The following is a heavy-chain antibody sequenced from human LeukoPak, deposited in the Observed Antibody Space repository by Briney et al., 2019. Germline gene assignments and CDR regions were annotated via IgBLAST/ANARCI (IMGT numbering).Heavy chain of an antibody. V-gene: IGHV3-7*03. CDR3: AKDPRLFDMIVVAPGYMDV. CDR2: IKQDGSEK. CDR1: GFTFSSYW. Sequence: GGSLRLSCAASGFTFSSYWMSWVRQAPGKGLEWVANIKQDGSEKYYVDSVKGRFTISRDNAKNSLYLQMNSLRAEDTAVYYCAKDPRLFDMIVVAPGYMDVWGKGTTVTVSS. J-gene: IGHJ6*03. D-gene: IGHD3-22*01.